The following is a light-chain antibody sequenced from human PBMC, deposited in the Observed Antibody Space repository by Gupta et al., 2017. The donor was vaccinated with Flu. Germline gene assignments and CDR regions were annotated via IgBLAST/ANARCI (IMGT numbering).Light chain of an antibody. CDR1: SSNIGNDY. Sequence: QSVLTQPPSMSAAPGQKVTIPCSGSSSNIGNDYVSWYQQFPGTAPKLLIYDNNKRPSGIPDRFSGSKSGTSATLGITGLQTGDEADYYCGTWDSSLTAGVFGGGTKVTVL. V-gene: IGLV1-51*01. J-gene: IGLJ3*02. CDR2: DNN. CDR3: GTWDSSLTAGV.